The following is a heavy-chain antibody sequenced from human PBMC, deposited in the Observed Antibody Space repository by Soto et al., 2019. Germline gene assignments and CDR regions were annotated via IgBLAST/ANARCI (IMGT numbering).Heavy chain of an antibody. D-gene: IGHD6-25*01. V-gene: IGHV5-51*01. CDR2: IYLGDFDT. Sequence: GEPLKISCKGSGYIFSSHWISRVRQMPGKGLEWMGIIYLGDFDTRYSPSFQGQVTISADKSNSTAFIQWISQKILDTAMYNWARSGMGAIKPASGTDYWGQGILVTVSS. CDR3: ARSGMGAIKPASGTDY. J-gene: IGHJ4*02. CDR1: GYIFSSHW.